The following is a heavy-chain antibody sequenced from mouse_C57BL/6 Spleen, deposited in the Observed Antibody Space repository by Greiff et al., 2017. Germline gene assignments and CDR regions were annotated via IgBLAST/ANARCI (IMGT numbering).Heavy chain of an antibody. CDR3: ARSRNGYNWYFDV. V-gene: IGHV1-22*01. Sequence: EVQLQQSGPELVKPGASVKMSCKASGYTFTDYNMHWVKQSHGKRLEWIGYINPNNGDTSYNQKFKGKATLTVNKSSCTAYMELRSLTSEDSAVYYCARSRNGYNWYFDVWGTGTTVTVSS. CDR2: INPNNGDT. J-gene: IGHJ1*03. D-gene: IGHD2-2*01. CDR1: GYTFTDYN.